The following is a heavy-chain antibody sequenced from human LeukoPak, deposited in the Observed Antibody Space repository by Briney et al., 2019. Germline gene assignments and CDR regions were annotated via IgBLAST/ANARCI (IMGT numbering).Heavy chain of an antibody. Sequence: GGSLRLSCAASGFTFSSYAMHWVRQAPGKGLEWVSSISSSSSYIYYADSVKGRFTISRDNAKNSLYLQMNSLRAEDTAVYYCARDLSYYRNFDYWGQGTLVTVSS. CDR1: GFTFSSYA. CDR2: ISSSSSYI. J-gene: IGHJ4*02. CDR3: ARDLSYYRNFDY. D-gene: IGHD2/OR15-2a*01. V-gene: IGHV3-21*01.